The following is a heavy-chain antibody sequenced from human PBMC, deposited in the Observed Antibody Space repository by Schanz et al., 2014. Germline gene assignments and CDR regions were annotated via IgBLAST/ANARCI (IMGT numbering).Heavy chain of an antibody. J-gene: IGHJ4*02. CDR3: AKEKGLAARGTGESFDC. CDR1: GFTFSSYA. CDR2: LSDTGRGT. D-gene: IGHD6-13*01. V-gene: IGHV3-23*01. Sequence: EVQLLESGGGLVQPGGSLRLSCAASGFTFSSYAMNWVRQAPGKGLEWVSALSDTGRGTYYADSVKGRFTISRDNSKNLLYLQMNSLRAEDTATYYCAKEKGLAARGTGESFDCWGQGTLVTVS.